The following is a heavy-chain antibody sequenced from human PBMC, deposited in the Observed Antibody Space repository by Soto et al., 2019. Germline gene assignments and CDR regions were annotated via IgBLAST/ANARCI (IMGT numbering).Heavy chain of an antibody. J-gene: IGHJ6*03. Sequence: ASVKVSCKVSGYTLTELSMHWVRQAPGKGLEWMGGFDPEDGETIYAQKFQGRVIMTEDTSTDTAYMELSSLRSEDTAVYYCATKFSGMVYASDYCYMDVWGKGTTVTVSS. V-gene: IGHV1-24*01. CDR3: ATKFSGMVYASDYCYMDV. CDR1: GYTLTELS. D-gene: IGHD2-8*01. CDR2: FDPEDGET.